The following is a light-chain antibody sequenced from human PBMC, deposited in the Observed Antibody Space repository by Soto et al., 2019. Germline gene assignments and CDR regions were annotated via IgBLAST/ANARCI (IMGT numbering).Light chain of an antibody. CDR1: SSDGGGYNY. Sequence: QSALTQPASVSGSPGQSITISCTGTSSDGGGYNYVSWYQQHPGKAPKLMIYEVSNRPSGVSNRFSGSKSGNTASLTISGLQAEDEADYYCSSYTSSSTYAFGTGTNGTVL. J-gene: IGLJ1*01. CDR3: SSYTSSSTYA. CDR2: EVS. V-gene: IGLV2-14*01.